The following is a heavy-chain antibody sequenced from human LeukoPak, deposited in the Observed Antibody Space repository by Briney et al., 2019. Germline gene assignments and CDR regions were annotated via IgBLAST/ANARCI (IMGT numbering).Heavy chain of an antibody. D-gene: IGHD3-22*01. CDR1: GGSISSYY. Sequence: SETLSLTCTVSGGSISSYYWGWIRQPPGKGLEWIGSTYYSGSTYYNPSLKSRVTISVDTSKNQFSQKLSSVTAADTAVYYCSRQVEGLVYYSSGPDWVDYWGQGTLVSVSS. CDR3: SRQVEGLVYYSSGPDWVDY. CDR2: TYYSGST. V-gene: IGHV4-39*01. J-gene: IGHJ4*02.